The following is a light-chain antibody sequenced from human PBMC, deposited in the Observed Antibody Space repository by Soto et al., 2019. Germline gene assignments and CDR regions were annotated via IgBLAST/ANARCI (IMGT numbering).Light chain of an antibody. CDR1: NSDVGGYDF. CDR3: SCFTVTITVL. CDR2: EVS. J-gene: IGLJ2*01. V-gene: IGLV2-14*01. Sequence: QSVLTQPASVSGSPGQSITISCIGTNSDVGGYDFVSWYQQHPGKAPKLLIYEVSNRPSGVSNRFSGSKSGNTASLTISGLQAEDEADSYCSCFTVTITVLFGGGTKLTVL.